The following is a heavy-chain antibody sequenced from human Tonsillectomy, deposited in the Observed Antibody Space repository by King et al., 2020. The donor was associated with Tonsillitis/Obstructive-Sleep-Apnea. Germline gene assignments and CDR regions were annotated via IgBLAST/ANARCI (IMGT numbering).Heavy chain of an antibody. CDR1: GDSISSYY. V-gene: IGHV4-59*08. Sequence: QLQESGPGLVKPSETLSLTCTVSGDSISSYYWSWIRHPPGKGLEWIGYIYYSGSTNYNPSLKSRVTISIDTSKNQLSLKVSSVTAADTAVYYCARGGGYYYMDVWGKGTPVTVSS. CDR3: ARGGGYYYMDV. J-gene: IGHJ6*03. CDR2: IYYSGST. D-gene: IGHD2-15*01.